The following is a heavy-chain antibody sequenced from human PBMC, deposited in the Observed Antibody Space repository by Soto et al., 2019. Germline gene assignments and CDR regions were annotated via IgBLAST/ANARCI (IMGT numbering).Heavy chain of an antibody. Sequence: PGGSLRLSCAASGFTFSNAWMSWVRQAPGKGLEWVGRIKSKTDGGTTDYAAPVKGRFTISRDDSKNTLYLQMNSLKTEDTAVYYCTTGPPISGYYERYYFDYWGQGTLVTVSS. CDR2: IKSKTDGGTT. V-gene: IGHV3-15*01. D-gene: IGHD3-22*01. J-gene: IGHJ4*02. CDR3: TTGPPISGYYERYYFDY. CDR1: GFTFSNAW.